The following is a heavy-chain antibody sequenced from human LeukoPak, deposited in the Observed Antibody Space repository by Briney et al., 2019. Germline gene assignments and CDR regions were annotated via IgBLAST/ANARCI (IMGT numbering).Heavy chain of an antibody. D-gene: IGHD3-9*01. CDR3: ARDLLGSFDWLLSLDL. CDR1: GFTFGSYS. CDR2: ISTGSTST. Sequence: PGGSLRLSCAASGFTFGSYSMNWVRQAPGKGLEWLSYISTGSTSTFYADSVKGRFTISRDNAKNSLYLQMNNLRAEDTAIYYCARDLLGSFDWLLSLDLWGQGTLVTVSS. J-gene: IGHJ5*02. V-gene: IGHV3-48*04.